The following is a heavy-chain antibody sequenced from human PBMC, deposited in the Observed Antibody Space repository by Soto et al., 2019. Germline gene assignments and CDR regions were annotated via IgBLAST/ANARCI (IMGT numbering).Heavy chain of an antibody. D-gene: IGHD3-10*01. J-gene: IGHJ3*02. CDR2: INPNSGGT. CDR3: AGGQEYGSGRGAFDI. V-gene: IGHV1-2*02. CDR1: GYTFTGYY. Sequence: QVQLVQSGAEVKKPGASVKVSCKASGYTFTGYYMHWVRQAPGQGLEWMGWINPNSGGTNYAQKFQGRVTRTRDTSISTAYMELSRLRSDDTAVYYCAGGQEYGSGRGAFDIWGQGTMVTVSS.